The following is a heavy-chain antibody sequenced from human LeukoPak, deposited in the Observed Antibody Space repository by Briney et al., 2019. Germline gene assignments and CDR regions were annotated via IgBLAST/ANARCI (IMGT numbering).Heavy chain of an antibody. Sequence: SETLSLTCTVSDGSISSGDYYWSWIRQPPGKGLEWIGYIYCSGSTYYNPSLKSRVTISVDTSKNQFSLKLSSVTAADTAVYYCAREESMVRGVTIDYWGQGTLVTVSS. J-gene: IGHJ4*02. V-gene: IGHV4-30-4*01. CDR3: AREESMVRGVTIDY. CDR2: IYCSGST. D-gene: IGHD3-10*01. CDR1: DGSISSGDYY.